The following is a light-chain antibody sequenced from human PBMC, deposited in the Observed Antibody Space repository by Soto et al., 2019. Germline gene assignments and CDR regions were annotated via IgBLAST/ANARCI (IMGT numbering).Light chain of an antibody. CDR1: RSDVAGYNY. Sequence: QSALTQPRSVSGSPGQSVTISCTGTRSDVAGYNYVSWYQQHPGKAPKLMIYEVTKRPSGVPDHFSGSKSGNTASLTISGLQAEDEADYYCCSYAGSYTWVFGGGTQLTVL. CDR2: EVT. J-gene: IGLJ3*02. CDR3: CSYAGSYTWV. V-gene: IGLV2-11*01.